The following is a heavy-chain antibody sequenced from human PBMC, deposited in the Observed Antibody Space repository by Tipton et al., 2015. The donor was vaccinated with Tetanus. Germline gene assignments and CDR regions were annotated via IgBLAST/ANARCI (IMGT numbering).Heavy chain of an antibody. D-gene: IGHD6-19*01. CDR1: GGSVSSGSYY. Sequence: TLSLTCTVSGGSVSSGSYYWSWIRQPPGKGLEWIGYIYYSGSTNYNPSLKSRATISVDTSKNQFSLKLSSVTAADTAVYYCGREEVAVATGGFGWEYWGQGTLVTVSS. CDR2: IYYSGST. V-gene: IGHV4-61*01. J-gene: IGHJ4*02. CDR3: GREEVAVATGGFGWEY.